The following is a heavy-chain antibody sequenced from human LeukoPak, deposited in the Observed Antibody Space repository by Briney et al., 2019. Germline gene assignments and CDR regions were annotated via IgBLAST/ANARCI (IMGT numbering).Heavy chain of an antibody. Sequence: ASVKVSCKASGYTFTGYYMHWVRQAPGQGLEGMGWINPNSGGTNYAQKFQGRVTMTRDTSISTAYMELSRLRSDDTAVYYCARSSTVVTPVDHWGQGTLVTVSS. CDR2: INPNSGGT. J-gene: IGHJ4*02. CDR1: GYTFTGYY. V-gene: IGHV1-2*02. CDR3: ARSSTVVTPVDH. D-gene: IGHD4-23*01.